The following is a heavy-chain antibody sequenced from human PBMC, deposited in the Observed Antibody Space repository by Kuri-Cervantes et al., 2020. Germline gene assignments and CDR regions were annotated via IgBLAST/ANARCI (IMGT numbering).Heavy chain of an antibody. J-gene: IGHJ3*02. Sequence: SQTLSLTCAISGDSVSSDRVVWAWLRQSPSRGLEWLGRTYYRSKWYYEYAVSVKSRIIINPDTAQNHFSLQLNSVTPEDTALYYCTRGAMITAVSPAFDIWGQGTMVTVSS. D-gene: IGHD3-16*01. CDR1: GDSVSSDRVV. CDR3: TRGAMITAVSPAFDI. V-gene: IGHV6-1*01. CDR2: TYYRSKWYY.